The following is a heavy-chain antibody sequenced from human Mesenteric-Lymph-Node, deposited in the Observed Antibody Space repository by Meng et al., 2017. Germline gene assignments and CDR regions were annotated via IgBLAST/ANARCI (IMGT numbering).Heavy chain of an antibody. CDR2: ISGSGSSK. Sequence: ETLSLTCAVSGGSISSSNWWSWVRQPPGKGLEWVSGISGSGSSKYYADSVRGRFTISRDNSKNTLYLQMNTLRAEDTAVYYCAKDVDSSGYWYFDYWGQGTLVTVSS. CDR1: GGSISSSN. J-gene: IGHJ4*02. D-gene: IGHD3-22*01. CDR3: AKDVDSSGYWYFDY. V-gene: IGHV3-23*01.